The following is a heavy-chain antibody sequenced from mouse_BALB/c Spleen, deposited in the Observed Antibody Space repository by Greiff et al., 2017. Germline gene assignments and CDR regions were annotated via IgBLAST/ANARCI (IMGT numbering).Heavy chain of an antibody. CDR1: GFTFSSYA. D-gene: IGHD2-1*01. CDR2: ISSGGST. CDR3: ARGYYGNPYFDY. J-gene: IGHJ2*01. Sequence: EVQGVESGGGLVKPGGSLKLSCAASGFTFSSYAMSWVRQTPEKRLEWVASISSGGSTYYPDSVKGRFTISRDNARNILYLQMSSLRSEDTAMYYCARGYYGNPYFDYWGQGTTLTVSS. V-gene: IGHV5-6-5*01.